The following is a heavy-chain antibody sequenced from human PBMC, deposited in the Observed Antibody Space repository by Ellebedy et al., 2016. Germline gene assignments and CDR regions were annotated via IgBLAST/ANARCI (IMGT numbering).Heavy chain of an antibody. CDR1: GFTFSNAW. CDR3: TTERLLGSGSYHLRLGLCEY. CDR2: IKSKTDGGTT. V-gene: IGHV3-15*01. J-gene: IGHJ4*02. D-gene: IGHD3-10*01. Sequence: GESLKISXAASGFTFSNAWMSWVRQAPGKGLEWVGRIKSKTDGGTTDYAAPVKGRFTISRDDSKNTLYLQMNSLKTEDTAVYYCTTERLLGSGSYHLRLGLCEYWGQGTLVTVSS.